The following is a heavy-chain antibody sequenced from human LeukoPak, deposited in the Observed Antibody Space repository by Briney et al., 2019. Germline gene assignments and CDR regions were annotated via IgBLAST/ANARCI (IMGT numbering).Heavy chain of an antibody. Sequence: PGGSLRLSCAASGFTFSTYWMTWVRQAPGKGLEWVANINQGGSETYYVDSVKGRFTISRDNSKNTLYLQMNSLRAEDTAVYYCAKDLFGVGATKDDYWGQGTLVTVSS. CDR2: INQGGSET. D-gene: IGHD1-26*01. CDR1: GFTFSTYW. J-gene: IGHJ4*02. CDR3: AKDLFGVGATKDDY. V-gene: IGHV3-7*01.